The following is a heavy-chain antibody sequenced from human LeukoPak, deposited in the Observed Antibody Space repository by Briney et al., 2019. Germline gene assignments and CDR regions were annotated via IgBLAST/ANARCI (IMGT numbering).Heavy chain of an antibody. CDR1: GGSISSYY. CDR3: ARIPTVTFFDY. Sequence: SETLSLTCTVSGGSISSYYWGWIRQPPGKGLEWIGSIYYSGSTYYNPSLKSRVTISVDTSKNQFSLKLSSVTAADTAVYYCARIPTVTFFDYWGQGTLVTVSS. D-gene: IGHD4-17*01. CDR2: IYYSGST. J-gene: IGHJ4*02. V-gene: IGHV4-39*07.